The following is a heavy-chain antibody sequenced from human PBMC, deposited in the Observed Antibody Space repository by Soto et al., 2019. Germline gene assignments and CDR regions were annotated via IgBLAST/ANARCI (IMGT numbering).Heavy chain of an antibody. Sequence: PGGSLRLSCAASGFTFSSYSMNWVRQAPGKGLEWVSSISSSSSYIYYADSVKGRFTISRDNAKNSLYLQMNSLRAEDTAVYYCARDNHLAAALGYWGQGTLVTVSS. CDR3: ARDNHLAAALGY. D-gene: IGHD6-13*01. J-gene: IGHJ4*02. CDR1: GFTFSSYS. V-gene: IGHV3-21*01. CDR2: ISSSSSYI.